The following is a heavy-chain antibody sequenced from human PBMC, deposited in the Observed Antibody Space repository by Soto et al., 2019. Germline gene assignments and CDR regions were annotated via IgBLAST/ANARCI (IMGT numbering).Heavy chain of an antibody. V-gene: IGHV3-23*01. CDR2: ISRSSSVI. CDR3: ARRGSGSYYDY. CDR1: GFDFSNYA. D-gene: IGHD1-26*01. J-gene: IGHJ4*02. Sequence: EVQLLESGGDLVQPGGSLRLSCVASGFDFSNYAVTWVRQAQGKGLEWVSSISRSSSVIYYADSVKGRFTISRDNSKNTLNLQMNSLRAEDTAVYYCARRGSGSYYDYWGQGTLVTVSS.